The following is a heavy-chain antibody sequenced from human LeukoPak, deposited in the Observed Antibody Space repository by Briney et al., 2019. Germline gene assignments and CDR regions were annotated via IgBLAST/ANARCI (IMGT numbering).Heavy chain of an antibody. CDR1: GGSLNSHI. Sequence: GASVKVSCKASGGSLNSHIFTWVRQAPGQGLEWMGKITPVIDASKYAQKFQGRLTITADKSTATVYMELSGLKSDDTAVYYCARVNLRGSQYNWFDPWGQGTLVTVSS. J-gene: IGHJ5*02. D-gene: IGHD1-26*01. V-gene: IGHV1-69*08. CDR3: ARVNLRGSQYNWFDP. CDR2: ITPVIDAS.